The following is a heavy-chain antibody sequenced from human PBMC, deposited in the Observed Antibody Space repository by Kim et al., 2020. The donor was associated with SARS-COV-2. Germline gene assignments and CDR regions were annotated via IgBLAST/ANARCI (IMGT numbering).Heavy chain of an antibody. D-gene: IGHD6-19*01. Sequence: GGSLRLSCAASGFTFSGSSMHWVRQASGKGLEWVGRIRSKANSYAPAYAASLKNRFTTSRDDSKNTAYLQMNSLKTEDTAVYYCTRVNPIAGGWYDAFDIWGQGTMVTVSS. V-gene: IGHV3-73*01. CDR1: GFTFSGSS. CDR3: TRVNPIAGGWYDAFDI. CDR2: IRSKANSYAP. J-gene: IGHJ3*02.